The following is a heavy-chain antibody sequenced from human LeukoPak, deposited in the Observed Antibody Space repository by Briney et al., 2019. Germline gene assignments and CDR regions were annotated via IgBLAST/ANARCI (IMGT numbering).Heavy chain of an antibody. J-gene: IGHJ4*02. D-gene: IGHD4-17*01. CDR1: GYSFTSFD. CDR2: MNPNSGNT. CDR3: VRGGLNDYGDFEFDY. V-gene: IGHV1-8*01. Sequence: ASVKVSCKASGYSFTSFDINWVRQVTGQGLERMGWMNPNSGNTGYAQKFQGRVTMTRNTSISTAYMELSSLRSEDTAVYFCVRGGLNDYGDFEFDYWGQGTLVTVSS.